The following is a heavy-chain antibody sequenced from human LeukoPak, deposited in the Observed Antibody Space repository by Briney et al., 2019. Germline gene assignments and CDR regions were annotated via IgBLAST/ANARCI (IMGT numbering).Heavy chain of an antibody. V-gene: IGHV4-30-4*01. J-gene: IGHJ4*02. Sequence: SETLSLTCTVSGGSISSGDYYWSWIRQPPGKGLERIGYIYYSGSTYYNPSLKSRVTISVDTSKNQFSLKLSSVTAADTAVYYCARASSSTSCYRYWGQGTLVTVSS. CDR1: GGSISSGDYY. CDR2: IYYSGST. CDR3: ARASSSTSCYRY. D-gene: IGHD2-2*01.